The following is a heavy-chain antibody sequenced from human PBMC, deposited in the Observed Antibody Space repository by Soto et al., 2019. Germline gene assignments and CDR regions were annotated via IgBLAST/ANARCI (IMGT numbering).Heavy chain of an antibody. CDR2: IKHSGST. V-gene: IGHV4-34*01. CDR3: ARGLPNYYDILTGYGY. CDR1: GGSFSGYY. J-gene: IGHJ4*02. Sequence: SETLSLTCAVYGGSFSGYYWSWIRQPPGKGLEWIGEIKHSGSTNYNPSLKSRVTISVDTTRNQFSLKLNSVTAADTAVYYCARGLPNYYDILTGYGYWGQGTLVTVSS. D-gene: IGHD3-9*01.